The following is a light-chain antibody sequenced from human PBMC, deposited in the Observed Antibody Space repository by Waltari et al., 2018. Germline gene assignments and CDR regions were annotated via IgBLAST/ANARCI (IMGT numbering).Light chain of an antibody. CDR2: CAS. J-gene: IGKJ2*01. CDR1: QSVSSN. Sequence: IVMTQSPATLSVSPGERATLSCRASQSVSSNLAWYQQKPGQAPRLLIFCASTRATGLPARFSGSGSGTEFTLTISSLQSEDFAVYYCQQYSEWPRTFGQGTKLEI. V-gene: IGKV3-15*01. CDR3: QQYSEWPRT.